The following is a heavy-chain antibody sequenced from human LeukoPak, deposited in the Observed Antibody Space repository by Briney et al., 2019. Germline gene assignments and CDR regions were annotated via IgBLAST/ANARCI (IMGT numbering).Heavy chain of an antibody. V-gene: IGHV1-8*03. CDR2: MNPKSGNT. CDR1: GYTFTSYD. Sequence: ASVKVSCKASGYTFTSYDINWVRQATGQGLEWMGGMNPKSGNTGYAQKLQGRVTITRNTSISTSYMELSSLRSEDTAVYYCARGREVVVAATLPYDYWGQGTLVTVSS. J-gene: IGHJ4*02. D-gene: IGHD2-15*01. CDR3: ARGREVVVAATLPYDY.